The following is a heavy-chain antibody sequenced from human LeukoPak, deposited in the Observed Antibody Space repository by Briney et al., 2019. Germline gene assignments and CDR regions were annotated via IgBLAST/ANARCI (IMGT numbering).Heavy chain of an antibody. Sequence: ASVRVSCKASGYTFTSYGISWVRQAPGQGLEWMGWITAYNDNTYYAQKLQGRVTMTTDTSTSTAYMELRSLRSDDTAVYYCARDLRRGSSSWYVSGGDYWGQGTLVTVSS. V-gene: IGHV1-18*01. CDR2: ITAYNDNT. CDR1: GYTFTSYG. J-gene: IGHJ4*02. CDR3: ARDLRRGSSSWYVSGGDY. D-gene: IGHD6-13*01.